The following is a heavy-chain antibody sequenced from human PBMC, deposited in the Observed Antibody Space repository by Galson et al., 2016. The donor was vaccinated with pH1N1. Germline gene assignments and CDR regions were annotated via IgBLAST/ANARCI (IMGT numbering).Heavy chain of an antibody. Sequence: SLRLSCAASGFTFSSYAINWVRQAPGKGLEWVSVISGNGGNAYYADAVKGRFTISRDNSKNTLYLQMNSLRAEDTAIYYCSKGGSLSLPHDAFDIWGQGTMVTVSS. V-gene: IGHV3-23*01. J-gene: IGHJ3*02. CDR1: GFTFSSYA. CDR2: ISGNGGNA. CDR3: SKGGSLSLPHDAFDI.